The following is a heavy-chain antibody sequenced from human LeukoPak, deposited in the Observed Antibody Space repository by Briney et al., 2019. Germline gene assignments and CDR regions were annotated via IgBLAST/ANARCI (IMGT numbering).Heavy chain of an antibody. CDR3: ARVGSRGNAFDI. D-gene: IGHD1-26*01. Sequence: SETLSLTCTVSGGSIRSYYWSWIRQPPGKGLEWIGYVYYSGSTSYNPSLKSRVTISADTSKNQFFLKLTSVTAADTAVYYCARVGSRGNAFDIWGQGTMVTVSS. J-gene: IGHJ3*02. CDR2: VYYSGST. CDR1: GGSIRSYY. V-gene: IGHV4-59*01.